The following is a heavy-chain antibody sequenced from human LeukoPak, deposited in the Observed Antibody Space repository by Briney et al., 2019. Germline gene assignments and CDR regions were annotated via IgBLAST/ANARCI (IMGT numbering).Heavy chain of an antibody. CDR1: GFTFSSYA. Sequence: GGSLRLSCAASGFTFSSYAISWVRQGPGKGLEGVSFIRGGGSSTYYADSVKGRFTISRDNSKNMLFLQMSSLRAEDTAIYYCAKSIYGDFDAFDVWGQGIMVTVSS. CDR3: AKSIYGDFDAFDV. J-gene: IGHJ3*01. CDR2: IRGGGSST. V-gene: IGHV3-23*01. D-gene: IGHD4-17*01.